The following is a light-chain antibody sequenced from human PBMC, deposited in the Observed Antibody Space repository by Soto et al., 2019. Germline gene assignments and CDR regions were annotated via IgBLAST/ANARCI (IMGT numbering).Light chain of an antibody. J-gene: IGKJ4*01. CDR1: QSLLYSDGRTY. CDR2: EVS. Sequence: DVVLTQTPRSLSVTPGQPASISCKSSQSLLYSDGRTYVYWYLQKPGQPPQLLIHEVSNRYSGVPDRFSGSGSGTEFTLKISRVEAEDVGVYYCMQSIQLPITFGGGTNVEIK. V-gene: IGKV2D-29*01. CDR3: MQSIQLPIT.